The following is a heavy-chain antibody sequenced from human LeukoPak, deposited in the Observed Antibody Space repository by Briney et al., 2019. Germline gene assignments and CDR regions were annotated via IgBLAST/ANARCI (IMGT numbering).Heavy chain of an antibody. Sequence: SETLSLTCTVSGGSISSYYWSWIRQPPGKGLEWIGNIYYSGSTYYNPSLKSRVTISVDTSKNQFSLKLSSVTAADTAVYYCARVQRGGLYDSSCFDCWGQGTLVTVSS. CDR2: IYYSGST. D-gene: IGHD3-22*01. V-gene: IGHV4-59*04. CDR1: GGSISSYY. CDR3: ARVQRGGLYDSSCFDC. J-gene: IGHJ4*02.